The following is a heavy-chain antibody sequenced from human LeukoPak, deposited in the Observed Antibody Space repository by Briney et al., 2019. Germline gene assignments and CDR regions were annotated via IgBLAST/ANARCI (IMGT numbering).Heavy chain of an antibody. D-gene: IGHD1-26*01. J-gene: IGHJ4*02. CDR2: ISGSGGST. Sequence: GGSLRLSCAASGFTFSSYSMNWVRQAPGKGLEWVSAISGSGGSTYYADSVKGRFTISRDNSKNTLYLQMNSLRAEDTAVYYCAKEGTVGATIDFPDYYFDYWGQGTLVTVSS. V-gene: IGHV3-23*01. CDR3: AKEGTVGATIDFPDYYFDY. CDR1: GFTFSSYS.